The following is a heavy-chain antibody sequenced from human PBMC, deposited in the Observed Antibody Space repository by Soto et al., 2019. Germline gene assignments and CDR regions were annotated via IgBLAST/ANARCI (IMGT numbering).Heavy chain of an antibody. CDR2: ISSSSSYI. V-gene: IGHV3-21*01. Sequence: EVQLVESGGGLVKPGGSLRLSCAASGFTFSSYSMNWVRQAPGKGLEWVSSISSSSSYIYYADSVKGRFTISRDNAKNXSXTARVXAKNSVCLQRXXLXAXETAVYYCAGVVYYSDSSGTPFPRPPLTGAKGGVDYWGQGTLVTVSS. J-gene: IGHJ4*02. D-gene: IGHD3-22*01. CDR3: AGVVYYSDSSGTPFPRPPLTGAKGGVDY. CDR1: GFTFSSYS.